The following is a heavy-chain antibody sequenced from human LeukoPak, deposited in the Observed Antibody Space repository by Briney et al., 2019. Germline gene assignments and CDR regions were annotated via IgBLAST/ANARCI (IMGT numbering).Heavy chain of an antibody. D-gene: IGHD3-10*01. V-gene: IGHV3-23*01. CDR1: GFTFSSYA. J-gene: IGHJ4*02. CDR2: ISGSGGST. Sequence: SGGSLRLSCGASGFTFSSYAMSWVRQAPGKGLEWVSAISGSGGSTYYADSVKGRFTISRDNSKNTLYLQMNSLRAEDTAVYYCAKIYGSGSYSTSYFDYWGQGTLVTVSS. CDR3: AKIYGSGSYSTSYFDY.